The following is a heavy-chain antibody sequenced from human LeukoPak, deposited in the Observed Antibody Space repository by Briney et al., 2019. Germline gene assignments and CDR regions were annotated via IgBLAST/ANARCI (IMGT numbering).Heavy chain of an antibody. Sequence: GGSLRLSCAASGFTFSSYAMYWVRQAPGKGLVWVSRISSDGCSTIYADSVKGRFTISRDIAKNTLYLQMNSLRAEDTAVYYCARAQMGAPTDYWGQGTLVTVSS. CDR2: ISSDGCST. CDR1: GFTFSSYA. D-gene: IGHD1-26*01. CDR3: ARAQMGAPTDY. J-gene: IGHJ4*02. V-gene: IGHV3-74*01.